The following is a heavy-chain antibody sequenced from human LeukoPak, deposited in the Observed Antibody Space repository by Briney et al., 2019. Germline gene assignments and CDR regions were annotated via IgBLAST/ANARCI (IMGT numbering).Heavy chain of an antibody. Sequence: GGSLRLSCAASGFTFSSYSMNWVRQAPGKGLEWVSSISSSSSYIYYADSVKGRFTISGDNAKNSLYLQMNSLRAEDTAVYYCARDKSYIAVAGYDYWGQGTLVTVSS. D-gene: IGHD6-19*01. CDR1: GFTFSSYS. CDR2: ISSSSSYI. J-gene: IGHJ4*02. CDR3: ARDKSYIAVAGYDY. V-gene: IGHV3-21*01.